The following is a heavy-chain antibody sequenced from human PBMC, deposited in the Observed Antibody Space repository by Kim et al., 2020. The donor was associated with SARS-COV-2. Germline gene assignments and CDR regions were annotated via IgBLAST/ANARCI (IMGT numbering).Heavy chain of an antibody. Sequence: GGSLRLSCAASGFTFSSYAMSWVRQAPGKGLEWVSAISGSGGSTYYADSVKGRFTISRDNSKNTLYLQMNSLRAEDTAVYYCAKGGNLYSSGWFLGEYFQHWGQGTLVTVSS. CDR1: GFTFSSYA. J-gene: IGHJ1*01. V-gene: IGHV3-23*01. D-gene: IGHD6-19*01. CDR2: ISGSGGST. CDR3: AKGGNLYSSGWFLGEYFQH.